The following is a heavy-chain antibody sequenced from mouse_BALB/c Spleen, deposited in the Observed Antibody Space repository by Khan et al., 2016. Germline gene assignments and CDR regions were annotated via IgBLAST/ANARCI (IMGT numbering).Heavy chain of an antibody. CDR2: ISYSGST. CDR1: GYSITSDYA. CDR3: ASRGVRRGTWFAY. J-gene: IGHJ3*01. V-gene: IGHV3-2*02. D-gene: IGHD2-14*01. Sequence: EVQLVESGPGLVKPSQSLSLTCTVSGYSITSDYAWNWIRQFPGNKLEWMGYISYSGSTSYNPSLKSRISITRDTSKNQFFLQLNSVTTEDTATYYCASRGVRRGTWFAYWGQGTLVTVSA.